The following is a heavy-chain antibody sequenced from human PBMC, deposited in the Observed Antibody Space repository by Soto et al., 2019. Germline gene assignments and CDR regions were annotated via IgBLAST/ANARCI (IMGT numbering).Heavy chain of an antibody. J-gene: IGHJ4*02. D-gene: IGHD2-15*01. CDR1: EFTFSDHA. V-gene: IGHV3-30*14. Sequence: QVHLVESGGGVVQPGRSLRLSCTASEFTFSDHAMHWVRQAPGEGLEWLAVLSYDGSHSYYADSLRGRFTISSHNAMNTLFLQMNSLRAEDTAIYYCARDPGQGYCSGGYCYAPDFWGQGTLVTVSS. CDR3: ARDPGQGYCSGGYCYAPDF. CDR2: LSYDGSHS.